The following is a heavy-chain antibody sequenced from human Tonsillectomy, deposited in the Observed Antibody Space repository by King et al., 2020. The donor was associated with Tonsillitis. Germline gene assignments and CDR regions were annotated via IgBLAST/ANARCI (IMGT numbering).Heavy chain of an antibody. CDR1: GYTFNTYG. V-gene: IGHV1-18*04. CDR3: ARGEAMTTFDF. D-gene: IGHD4-11*01. CDR2: INTYNDNT. J-gene: IGHJ4*02. Sequence: QLVQSGAEVKKPGASVKVSCKASGYTFNTYGITWVRQAPGQGLEWMGWINTYNDNTNYAQNLQDRVTMTTETSTSTAYMELRSLRADDTDTYYCARGEAMTTFDFWGQGTLVTVSS.